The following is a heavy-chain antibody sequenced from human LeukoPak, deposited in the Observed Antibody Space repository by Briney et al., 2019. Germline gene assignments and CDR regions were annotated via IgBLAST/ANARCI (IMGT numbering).Heavy chain of an antibody. J-gene: IGHJ4*02. D-gene: IGHD2-2*01. CDR2: IYYSGST. V-gene: IGHV4-61*10. Sequence: PSETLSLTCTVSGGSISSGSYYWSWIRQPAGKGLEWIGYIYYSGSTNYNPSLKSRVTISVDTSKNQFSLKLSSVTAADTAVYYCAREEVLGYCSSTSCYAGEWGQGTLVTVSS. CDR3: AREEVLGYCSSTSCYAGE. CDR1: GGSISSGSYY.